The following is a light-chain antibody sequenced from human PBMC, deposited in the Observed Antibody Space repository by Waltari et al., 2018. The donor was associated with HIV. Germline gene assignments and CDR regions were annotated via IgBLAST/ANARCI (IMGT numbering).Light chain of an antibody. CDR1: SSNIGSNY. V-gene: IGLV1-47*01. Sequence: QSVLTQPPSASGTPGQRVTISCSGSSSNIGSNYVYWYQQLPGTAPKLLIYRTNKRPSGVPDRCSGSKSGTSASLAISGLRSEDEADYYCAAWDDSLSGSYVFGTGTKVTVL. CDR3: AAWDDSLSGSYV. CDR2: RTN. J-gene: IGLJ1*01.